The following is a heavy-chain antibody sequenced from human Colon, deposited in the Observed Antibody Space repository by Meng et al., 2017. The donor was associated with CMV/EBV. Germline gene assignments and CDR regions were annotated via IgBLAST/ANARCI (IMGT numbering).Heavy chain of an antibody. CDR2: ISPYNGDT. V-gene: IGHV1-18*01. Sequence: QVPLVPCGAEVKQPVASVKVSCKTSGYTFTNFGISWVRQAPGQGLEWMAYISPYNGDTNYVQRFQGRVALTTDTSTSTVYMELGSLTSDDTAMYYCARELARGGYWGQGTLVTVSS. J-gene: IGHJ4*02. CDR3: ARELARGGY. CDR1: GYTFTNFG.